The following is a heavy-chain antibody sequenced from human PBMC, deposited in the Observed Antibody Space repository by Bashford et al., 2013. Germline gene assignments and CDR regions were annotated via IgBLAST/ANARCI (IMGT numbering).Heavy chain of an antibody. CDR2: IWYDGTKK. V-gene: IGHV3-33*01. J-gene: IGHJ6*03. CDR3: ARDLFKAQTVSDITIFGVIDHMDV. Sequence: VRQAPGKGLEWVAVIWYDGTKKYYADSVKGRFTISRDNSKNTLSLQMNSLRAEDTAVYYCARDLFKAQTVSDITIFGVIDHMDVWGKGTTVTVSS. D-gene: IGHD3-3*01.